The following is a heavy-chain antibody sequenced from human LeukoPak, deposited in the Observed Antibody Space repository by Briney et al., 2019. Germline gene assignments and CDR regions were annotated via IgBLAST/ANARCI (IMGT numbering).Heavy chain of an antibody. D-gene: IGHD3-3*01. CDR2: IYYSGST. CDR3: ARDSRTTIFGVVSWWFDP. CDR1: GGSISSYC. J-gene: IGHJ5*02. Sequence: SETLSFTCTVSGGSISSYCWSWIRQPPGKGLEWIGYIYYSGSTNYNPSLKSRVTISVDTSKNQFSLKLSSVTAADTAVYYCARDSRTTIFGVVSWWFDPWGQGTLVTVSS. V-gene: IGHV4-59*01.